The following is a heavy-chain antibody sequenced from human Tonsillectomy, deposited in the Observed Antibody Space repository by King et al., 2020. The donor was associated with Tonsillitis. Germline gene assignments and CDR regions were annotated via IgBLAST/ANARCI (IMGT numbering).Heavy chain of an antibody. CDR3: AGDSPTLDGNWNDAENDY. D-gene: IGHD1-20*01. J-gene: IGHJ4*02. V-gene: IGHV1-18*04. CDR1: GYTFPSYG. CDR2: ISAYNGNT. Sequence: QLVQSGAEVKKPGASVKVSCKASGYTFPSYGISWVRQAPGQGLEWMGWISAYNGNTNYAQKHQGRVNMTTGTSTSKAYMELRSLRSDDTAVYYCAGDSPTLDGNWNDAENDYWGQGTLVTVSS.